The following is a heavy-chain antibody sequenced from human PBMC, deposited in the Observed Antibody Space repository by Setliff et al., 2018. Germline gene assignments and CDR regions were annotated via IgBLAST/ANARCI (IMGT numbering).Heavy chain of an antibody. CDR3: ARGIAVAGFDY. V-gene: IGHV4-61*02. Sequence: ASETLSLTCTVSGGSISSGSYWWSWIRQSAGKGLEWIGCVYTAGGTNYNPSLESRGTISVDTSKNQFSLELTSVTAADTAVYYCARGIAVAGFDYWGQGTLVTVSS. CDR2: VYTAGGT. J-gene: IGHJ4*02. CDR1: GGSISSGSYW. D-gene: IGHD6-19*01.